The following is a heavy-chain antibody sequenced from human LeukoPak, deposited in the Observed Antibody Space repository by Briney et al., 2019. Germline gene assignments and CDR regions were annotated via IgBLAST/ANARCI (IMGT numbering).Heavy chain of an antibody. CDR1: GGPISSTTYY. CDR3: ARFSIYYFDY. J-gene: IGHJ4*02. V-gene: IGHV4-39*07. CDR2: IYDSGST. Sequence: PSETLSLTCTVSGGPISSTTYYWGWIRQPPGKGLEWIGSIYDSGSTYYNPSLKSRVTISVDTSKNQFSLKLSSVTAADTAVYYCARFSIYYFDYWGQGTLVTVSS. D-gene: IGHD3-3*02.